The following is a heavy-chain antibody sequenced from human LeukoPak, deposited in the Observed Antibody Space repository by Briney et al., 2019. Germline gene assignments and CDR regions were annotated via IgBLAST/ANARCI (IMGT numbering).Heavy chain of an antibody. CDR3: ARDRRDTAMVSSY. J-gene: IGHJ4*02. CDR1: GFTFSSYS. Sequence: PGGSLRLSCAASGFTFSSYSMNWVRQAPGKGLEWVSYISSSSSTIYYADSVKVRFTISRDNAKNSLYLQMNSLRAEDTSVYYCARDRRDTAMVSSYWGQGTLVTVSS. D-gene: IGHD5-18*01. CDR2: ISSSSSTI. V-gene: IGHV3-48*04.